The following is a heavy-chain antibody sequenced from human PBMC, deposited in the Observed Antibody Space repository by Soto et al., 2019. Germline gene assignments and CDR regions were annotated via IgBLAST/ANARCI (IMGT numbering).Heavy chain of an antibody. CDR1: AYSFSNYW. Sequence: GESLKISCKASAYSFSNYWIGWVRQMPGKGLEWVAIVYPGDSGSRYSPSFRGRVIISADKSISTAYLQWNSLLASDTAMYYCARLMLPLDWNYAPVGALDIWGRGTMVTVSS. J-gene: IGHJ3*02. V-gene: IGHV5-51*01. D-gene: IGHD1-7*01. CDR3: ARLMLPLDWNYAPVGALDI. CDR2: VYPGDSGS.